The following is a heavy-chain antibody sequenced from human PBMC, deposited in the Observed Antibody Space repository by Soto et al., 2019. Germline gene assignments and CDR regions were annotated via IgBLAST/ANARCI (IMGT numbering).Heavy chain of an antibody. Sequence: GSLRLSCAASGFTFSSYAMSWVRQAPGKGLEWVSAISGSGGTTYYADSVKGRFTISRDNSKNTLYLQMNSLKAEDTAVYYCAGRGIAVAGAYFDYWGQGTLVTVSS. CDR1: GFTFSSYA. CDR3: AGRGIAVAGAYFDY. D-gene: IGHD6-19*01. J-gene: IGHJ4*02. CDR2: ISGSGGTT. V-gene: IGHV3-23*01.